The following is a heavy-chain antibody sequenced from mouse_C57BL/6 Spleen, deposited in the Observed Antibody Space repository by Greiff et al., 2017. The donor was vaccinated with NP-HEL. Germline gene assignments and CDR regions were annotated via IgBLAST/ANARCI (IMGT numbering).Heavy chain of an antibody. CDR1: GYTFTSYW. CDR2: IHPNSGST. Sequence: QVQLQQPGAELVKPGASVKLSCKASGYTFTSYWMHWVKQRPGQGLEWIGMIHPNSGSTNYNEKFKSKATLTVDKSSSTAYMQLSSLTSEDSAVYYCAIITTVVANFDYWGQGTTLTVSS. J-gene: IGHJ2*01. V-gene: IGHV1-64*01. D-gene: IGHD1-1*01. CDR3: AIITTVVANFDY.